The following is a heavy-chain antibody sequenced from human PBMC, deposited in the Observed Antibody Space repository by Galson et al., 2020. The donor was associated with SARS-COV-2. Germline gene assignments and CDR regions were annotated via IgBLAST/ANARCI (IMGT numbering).Heavy chain of an antibody. D-gene: IGHD5-18*01. J-gene: IGHJ4*02. CDR3: ARHSRTATFDS. V-gene: IGHV4-38-2*02. CDR2: IYYSGST. CDR1: NYSISSGYY. Sequence: SETLSLTCTVSNYSISSGYYWGWIRQPPGTGLEWIGSIYYSGSTYYNPSLKSRVTISVDTSKNQFSLKLTSVTAADTTIYYCARHSRTATFDSWGQGTLVTVSS.